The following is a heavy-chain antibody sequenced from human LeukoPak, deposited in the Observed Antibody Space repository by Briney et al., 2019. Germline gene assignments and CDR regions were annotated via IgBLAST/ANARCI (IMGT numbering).Heavy chain of an antibody. CDR1: GFTFSHYP. CDR3: ARDRRYYFDF. Sequence: GGSLRLSCAASGFTFSHYPVHWVRQAPGKGLEWLAVISYDSNYRYYADSVKGRFTISRGNSNNTLYLQIDGLRPEDTAMYFCARDRRYYFDFWGQGTLVTVSS. CDR2: ISYDSNYR. J-gene: IGHJ4*02. V-gene: IGHV3-30*01.